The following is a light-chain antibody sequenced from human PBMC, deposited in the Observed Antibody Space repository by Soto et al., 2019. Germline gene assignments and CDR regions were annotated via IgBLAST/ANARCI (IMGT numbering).Light chain of an antibody. CDR2: YDS. J-gene: IGLJ2*01. CDR1: NIGSKS. V-gene: IGLV3-21*04. CDR3: QVWDSSSDHMV. Sequence: SYELTQPPSVSVAPGKTARITCGGNNIGSKSVHWYQQKPGQAPVLVIYYDSDRPSGIPERFSGSNSGNTATLTISRVEAGDEADSYCQVWDSSSDHMVFGGGTKLTVL.